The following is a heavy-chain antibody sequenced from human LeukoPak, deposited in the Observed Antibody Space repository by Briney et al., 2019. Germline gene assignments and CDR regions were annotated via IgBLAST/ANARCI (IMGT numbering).Heavy chain of an antibody. CDR1: GGSISSGSYY. CDR3: ARTSYSGSYIYYFDY. J-gene: IGHJ4*02. D-gene: IGHD1-26*01. V-gene: IGHV4-61*01. CDR2: IYYSGST. Sequence: PSETLSLTCTVSGGSISSGSYYWSWIRQPPGKGLEWIGYIYYSGSTNYNPSLKSRVTISVDTSKNQFSLKLSSVTAADTAVYYCARTSYSGSYIYYFDYWGQGTLVTVSS.